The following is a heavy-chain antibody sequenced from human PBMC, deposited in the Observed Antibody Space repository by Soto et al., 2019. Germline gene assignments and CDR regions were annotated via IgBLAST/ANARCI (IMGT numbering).Heavy chain of an antibody. CDR3: VRARGYDFDY. J-gene: IGHJ4*02. CDR2: SNIDGSST. D-gene: IGHD5-12*01. V-gene: IGHV3-74*03. Sequence: EVQLVESGGGLVQPGGSLRLSCEASGFIFTNYWMHWVRQAPGKGLVWVSHSNIDGSSTTYADSVRGRFTISRDNAKNTVYLQMNSLRAEDTAFYHCVRARGYDFDYWGQGILVTVSS. CDR1: GFIFTNYW.